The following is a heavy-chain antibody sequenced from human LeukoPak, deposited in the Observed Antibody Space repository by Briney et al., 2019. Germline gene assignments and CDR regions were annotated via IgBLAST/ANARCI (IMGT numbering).Heavy chain of an antibody. D-gene: IGHD3-22*01. CDR3: ASNYYDSSGYPN. Sequence: GGSLRLSCAASGFTFSSYSMSWVRQAPGKGLEWVSIISDSGANTYYADSVRGRFTISRDNSKNTLYLQMNSLRAEDTAVYYCASNYYDSSGYPNWGQGTLVTVSS. J-gene: IGHJ4*02. CDR2: ISDSGANT. V-gene: IGHV3-23*01. CDR1: GFTFSSYS.